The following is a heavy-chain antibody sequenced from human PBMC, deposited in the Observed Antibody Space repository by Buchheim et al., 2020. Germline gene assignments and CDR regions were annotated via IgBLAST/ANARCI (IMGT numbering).Heavy chain of an antibody. V-gene: IGHV3-21*01. CDR3: VPYCSGGSCYSLDY. Sequence: EVQLVESGGGLVKPGGSLRLSCAASGFSFSSYSMNWVRQAPGKGLEWVSSISSSSSHIFYADSVKGRFTISRDNAKGSLYLQMNSLRAEDTAVYYCVPYCSGGSCYSLDYWGQGTL. J-gene: IGHJ4*02. D-gene: IGHD2-15*01. CDR2: ISSSSSHI. CDR1: GFSFSSYS.